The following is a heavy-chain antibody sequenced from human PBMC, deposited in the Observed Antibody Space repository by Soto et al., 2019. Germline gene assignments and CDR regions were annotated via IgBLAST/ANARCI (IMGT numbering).Heavy chain of an antibody. J-gene: IGHJ6*02. V-gene: IGHV5-51*01. Sequence: GQPLRISSNGSECSFVDFGIRCMLQMPGKGLEWMGIIYPGDSDTRYSPSFQGQVTISADKSIDTAHLQWRSLKASDTAVYYCARHHGSPGSYFGLGVRGQGTTVTVSS. CDR2: IYPGDSDT. CDR3: ARHHGSPGSYFGLGV. CDR1: ECSFVDFG. D-gene: IGHD6-13*01.